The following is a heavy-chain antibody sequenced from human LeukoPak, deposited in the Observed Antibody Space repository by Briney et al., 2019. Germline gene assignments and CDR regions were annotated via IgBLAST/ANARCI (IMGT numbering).Heavy chain of an antibody. CDR1: GFTFSDAW. J-gene: IGHJ4*02. Sequence: GGSLRLSCAASGFTFSDAWMTWVRQAPGKGPEWVGRIKRKTDGGTTDYAAPVKGRFTISRDDSENTLSLQMNSLKIEDTAVYYCTATLGYWGQGTLVTVSS. V-gene: IGHV3-15*01. CDR3: TATLGY. CDR2: IKRKTDGGTT.